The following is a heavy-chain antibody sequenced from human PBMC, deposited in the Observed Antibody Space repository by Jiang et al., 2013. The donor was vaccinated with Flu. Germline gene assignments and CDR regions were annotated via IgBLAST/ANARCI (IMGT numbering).Heavy chain of an antibody. CDR3: ARAIGGYSYGPFEY. V-gene: IGHV1-69*01. D-gene: IGHD5-18*01. CDR1: SYA. J-gene: IGHJ4*02. Sequence: SYASNWVATGPSDKGVEWMGGESSPLFGTTEYAQRFQGRVTITADESTGTVYMDLASLKSEDTAVYYCARAIGGYSYGPFEYWGQGTLVTVSA. CDR2: ESSPLFGTT.